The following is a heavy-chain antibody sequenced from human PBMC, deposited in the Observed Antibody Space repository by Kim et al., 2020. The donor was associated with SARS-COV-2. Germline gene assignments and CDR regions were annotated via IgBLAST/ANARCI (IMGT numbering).Heavy chain of an antibody. D-gene: IGHD3-22*01. V-gene: IGHV5-51*01. J-gene: IGHJ3*02. CDR1: GYIFTTYW. CDR3: AVQTFYYDSSGVFDI. CDR2: IYPGDSDT. Sequence: GESLKISCQASGYIFTTYWIGWVRQMPGKGLDWMGIIYPGDSDTKYSPSFQGQVTISVDKSISTAFLEWSSLKASDTAMYYCAVQTFYYDSSGVFDIWGQGTMVTVSS.